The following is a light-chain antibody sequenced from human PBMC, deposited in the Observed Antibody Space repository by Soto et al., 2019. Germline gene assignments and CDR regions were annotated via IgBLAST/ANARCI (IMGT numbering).Light chain of an antibody. V-gene: IGLV2-23*01. CDR2: EGN. Sequence: QSALTQPASVSGSPGQSISISCTGTSSDVGSYNLVSWYQQYPGKAPKLMIYEGNKRPSGVSNRFSGSKSGNTASLTISGLQADDEADYYCCSYADGSTLFGGGTKVTVL. J-gene: IGLJ2*01. CDR1: SSDVGSYNL. CDR3: CSYADGSTL.